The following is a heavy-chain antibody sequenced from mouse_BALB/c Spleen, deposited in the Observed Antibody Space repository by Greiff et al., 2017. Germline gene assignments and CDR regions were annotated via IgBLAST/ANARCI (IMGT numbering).Heavy chain of an antibody. CDR2: IYPYNGGT. CDR3: APTTAFDV. Sequence: EVQLQQSGPELVKPGASVKISCKASGYTFTDYNMHWVKQSHGKSLEWIGYIYPYNGGTGYNQKFKSKATLTVDNSSSTAYMELRSLTSEDSAVYYCAPTTAFDVWGAGTTVTVSS. CDR1: GYTFTDYN. J-gene: IGHJ1*01. V-gene: IGHV1S29*02. D-gene: IGHD1-2*01.